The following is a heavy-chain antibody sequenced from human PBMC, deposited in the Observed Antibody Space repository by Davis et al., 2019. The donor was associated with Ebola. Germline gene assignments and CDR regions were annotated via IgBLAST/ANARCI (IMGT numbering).Heavy chain of an antibody. V-gene: IGHV3-11*01. CDR2: ISSSCSTI. D-gene: IGHD3-10*01. CDR1: GFTFSDYY. Sequence: GESLKISCAASGFTFSDYYMSWIRQAPGKGLEWVSYISSSCSTIYYADSVKGRFTISRDNAKNSLYLQLKSLRAEDTAVYYCARGGLLWFGELLFSYYGMDVWGKGTTVTVSS. CDR3: ARGGLLWFGELLFSYYGMDV. J-gene: IGHJ6*04.